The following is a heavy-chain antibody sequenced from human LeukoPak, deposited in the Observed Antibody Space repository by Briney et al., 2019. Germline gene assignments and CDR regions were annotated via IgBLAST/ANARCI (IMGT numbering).Heavy chain of an antibody. J-gene: IGHJ5*02. CDR3: ARVSVVPAAMGTWFDP. D-gene: IGHD2-2*01. CDR2: IIPIFGTA. V-gene: IGHV1-69*13. CDR1: GGTFSSYA. Sequence: ASVKVSCKASGGTFSSYAISWVRQAPGQGLEWMGGIIPIFGTANYAQKFQGRVTIAADESTSTAYMELSSLRSEDTAVYYCARVSVVPAAMGTWFDPWGQGTLVTVSS.